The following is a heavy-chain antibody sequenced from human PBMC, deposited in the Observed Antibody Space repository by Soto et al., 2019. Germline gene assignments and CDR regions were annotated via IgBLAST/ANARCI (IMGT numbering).Heavy chain of an antibody. CDR1: GGSFSGYY. D-gene: IGHD2-15*01. J-gene: IGHJ4*02. CDR3: VLDVVVVAATDY. Sequence: LSETLSLTCAVYGGSFSGYYWSWIRQPPGKGLEWIGEINHSGSTNYNPSLKSRVTISVDTSKNQFSLKLSSVTAADTAVYYCVLDVVVVAATDYWGQGTLVTVSS. V-gene: IGHV4-34*01. CDR2: INHSGST.